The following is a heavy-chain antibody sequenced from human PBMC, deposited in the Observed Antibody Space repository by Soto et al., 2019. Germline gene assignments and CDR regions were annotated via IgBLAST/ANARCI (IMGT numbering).Heavy chain of an antibody. Sequence: PGGSLRLSCAASGFTFSSYSMNWVRQAPGKGLEWVSYISSSSSTIYYADSVKGRFTISRDNAKNSLYLQMNSLRDEDTAVYYCARDGRAGYGDHTGSFDDWXKGNLVTVAS. D-gene: IGHD4-17*01. V-gene: IGHV3-48*02. CDR2: ISSSSSTI. CDR1: GFTFSSYS. CDR3: ARDGRAGYGDHTGSFDD. J-gene: IGHJ4*02.